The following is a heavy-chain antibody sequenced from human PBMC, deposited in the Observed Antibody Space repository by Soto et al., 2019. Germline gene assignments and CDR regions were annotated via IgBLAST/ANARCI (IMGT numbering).Heavy chain of an antibody. D-gene: IGHD2-8*02. CDR3: ASSKRPTVLVDY. Sequence: QVQLQESGPGLVKPSGTLSLTCAVSGDSINSSNWWSWVRQPPGKGLEWIGEIYHSGTINYNTSLKSRISISLDKSKNQFSLKLNSVTAADTAVYFCASSKRPTVLVDYWGQGALVTVSS. J-gene: IGHJ4*02. CDR1: GDSINSSNW. V-gene: IGHV4-4*02. CDR2: IYHSGTI.